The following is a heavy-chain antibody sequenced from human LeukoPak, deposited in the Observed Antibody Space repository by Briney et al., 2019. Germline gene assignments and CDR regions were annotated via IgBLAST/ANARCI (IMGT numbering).Heavy chain of an antibody. D-gene: IGHD6-19*01. CDR1: GLTFSNFG. Sequence: GGSLRLSCTASGLTFSNFGMHWVRQAPGKGLEWVTFIRYDATTIYYLDSVKGRFTISRDNAKNSLYLQMNSLRAEDTALYYCAKDKGIAVAGSYFDYWGQGTLVTVSS. CDR2: IRYDATTI. V-gene: IGHV3-30*02. CDR3: AKDKGIAVAGSYFDY. J-gene: IGHJ4*02.